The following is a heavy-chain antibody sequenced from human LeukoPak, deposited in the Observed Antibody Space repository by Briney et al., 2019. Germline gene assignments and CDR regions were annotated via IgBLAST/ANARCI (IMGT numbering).Heavy chain of an antibody. V-gene: IGHV1-2*02. CDR1: GYTFTGYY. CDR2: INPNSGGT. J-gene: IGHJ6*03. CDR3: ARGGDDSSMYYYYYYYMDV. D-gene: IGHD6-13*01. Sequence: ASVKVSCKASGYTFTGYYIHWVRQAPGQGLEWMGWINPNSGGTNCAQKFQGRVTMTRDTSISTAYMELSRLRSDDTAVYYCARGGDDSSMYYYYYYYMDVWGKGTTVTISS.